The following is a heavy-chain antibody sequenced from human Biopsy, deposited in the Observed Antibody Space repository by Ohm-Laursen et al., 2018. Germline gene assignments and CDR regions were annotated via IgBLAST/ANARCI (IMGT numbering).Heavy chain of an antibody. J-gene: IGHJ4*02. Sequence: ASVKVSCKASSYTFTDYNIHWMRQAPGQGLEWLGYINCKTGATNYAQKFQGTVTMTRDTSISTAYLALGSLRSADTAIYYCARGPLNEHKHFDYWGQGSLVTVSS. CDR1: SYTFTDYN. CDR3: ARGPLNEHKHFDY. D-gene: IGHD1/OR15-1a*01. CDR2: INCKTGAT. V-gene: IGHV1-2*02.